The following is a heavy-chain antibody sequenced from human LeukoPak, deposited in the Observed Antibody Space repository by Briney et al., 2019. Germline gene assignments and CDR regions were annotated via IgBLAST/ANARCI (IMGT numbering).Heavy chain of an antibody. J-gene: IGHJ5*02. CDR2: IYYSGST. V-gene: IGHV4-59*01. Sequence: SETLSLTCTVSGGSISSYYWSWIRQPPGKGLEWIGYIYYSGSTNYNPSLKSRVTISVDTSKNQFSLKLSSVTAADTAVYYCARKPRGIAAAANWIDPWGQGTLVTVSS. CDR1: GGSISSYY. CDR3: ARKPRGIAAAANWIDP. D-gene: IGHD6-13*01.